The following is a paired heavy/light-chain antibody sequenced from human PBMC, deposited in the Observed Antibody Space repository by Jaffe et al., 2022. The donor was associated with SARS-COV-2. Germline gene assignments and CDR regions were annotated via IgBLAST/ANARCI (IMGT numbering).Light chain of an antibody. J-gene: IGKJ4*01. CDR1: QSLLHSNGQTY. CDR2: MAS. V-gene: IGKV2-28*01. CDR3: MQAVQTPLT. Sequence: DIVMTQSPLSLPVTPGEPASISCRSSQSLLHSNGQTYLDWYLQKPGQSPQLLIYMASNRASGVPDRFSGSGSGTDFTLKISRVEAEDVGVYYCMQAVQTPLTFGGGTKVEIK.
Heavy chain of an antibody. CDR2: IYTSGST. Sequence: QVQLRESGPGLVKPSQTLSLTCTVSGGSISSGSYFWNWIRQPAGKGLEWIGRIYTSGSTNYNPSLKSRVTISVDTSKNQFSLKLGSVTAADTAVYYCARVSPRYDSGWYGPDFESWGQGTLVTVSS. J-gene: IGHJ4*02. D-gene: IGHD6-19*01. CDR3: ARVSPRYDSGWYGPDFES. CDR1: GGSISSGSYF. V-gene: IGHV4-61*02.